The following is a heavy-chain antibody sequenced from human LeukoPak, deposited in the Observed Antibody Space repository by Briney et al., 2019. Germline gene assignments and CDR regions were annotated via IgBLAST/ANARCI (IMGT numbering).Heavy chain of an antibody. D-gene: IGHD3-22*01. V-gene: IGHV3-48*01. CDR1: GFTFSSYS. Sequence: GGSLRLSCAASGFTFSSYSMNWVRQAPGKGLEWVSYISSSSSTIYYADSVKGRFTISRDNAKNSLYLQMNSLRAEDTAVYYCARGGQVSRIVVVIPNFDYWGQGTLVTVSS. CDR2: ISSSSSTI. CDR3: ARGGQVSRIVVVIPNFDY. J-gene: IGHJ4*02.